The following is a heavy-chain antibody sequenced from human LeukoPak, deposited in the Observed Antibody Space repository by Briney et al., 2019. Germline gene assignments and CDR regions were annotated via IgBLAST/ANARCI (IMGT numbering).Heavy chain of an antibody. CDR2: ISWNSGSI. J-gene: IGHJ5*02. CDR1: GFTFDDYA. Sequence: PGGSLRLSCAASGFTFDDYAMHWVRQAPGKGLEWVSGISWNSGSIGYADSVKGRFTISRDDSKNTLYLQMSSLKTEDTAVYYCTTAFAYYDTFRFDPWGQGTLVTVSS. CDR3: TTAFAYYDTFRFDP. D-gene: IGHD3-22*01. V-gene: IGHV3-9*01.